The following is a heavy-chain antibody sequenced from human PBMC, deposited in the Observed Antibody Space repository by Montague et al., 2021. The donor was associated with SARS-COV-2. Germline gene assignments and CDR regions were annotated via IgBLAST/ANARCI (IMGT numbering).Heavy chain of an antibody. CDR3: VSPARSDYFYSSGKYVV. D-gene: IGHD3-22*01. CDR2: ILYGETN. Sequence: SETLSLTCTVSGDSVRENTHYWGWVRQPPGKGLEWIGSILYGETNHYNPSLESRVTISADTSKNQFSLKLNSVTAADTAIYYCVSPARSDYFYSSGKYVVWGQGTLVTVSS. J-gene: IGHJ4*02. CDR1: GDSVRENTHY. V-gene: IGHV4-39*01.